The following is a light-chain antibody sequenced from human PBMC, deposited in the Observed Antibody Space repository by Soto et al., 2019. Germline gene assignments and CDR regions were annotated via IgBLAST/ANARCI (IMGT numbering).Light chain of an antibody. CDR3: QQSYSTPPVT. V-gene: IGKV1-39*01. Sequence: DLQMTQSPSPLSASVGDRVDITCRTSQSVSSYLNWYQAKPGKAPKLLIYEASSLESGVPSRCSGSESGTDCTLNISSLQPEASATNYCQQSYSTPPVTFGPGTRVDI. CDR1: QSVSSY. J-gene: IGKJ3*01. CDR2: EAS.